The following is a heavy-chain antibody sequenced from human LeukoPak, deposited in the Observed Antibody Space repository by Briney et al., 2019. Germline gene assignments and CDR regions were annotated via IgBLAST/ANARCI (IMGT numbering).Heavy chain of an antibody. J-gene: IGHJ4*02. D-gene: IGHD6-19*01. Sequence: PSETLSLTCAVYGGSFSGYYWSWIRQPPGKGLEWIGYIYYSGSTNYNPSLKSRVTISVDTSKNQFSLKLSSVTAADTAVYYCARHFPRSGWYYFDYWGQGTLVTVSS. CDR1: GGSFSGYY. CDR3: ARHFPRSGWYYFDY. CDR2: IYYSGST. V-gene: IGHV4-59*08.